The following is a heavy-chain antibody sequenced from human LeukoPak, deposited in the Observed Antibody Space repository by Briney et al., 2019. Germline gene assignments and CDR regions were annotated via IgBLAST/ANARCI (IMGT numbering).Heavy chain of an antibody. V-gene: IGHV3-48*03. CDR1: GFTFSSYE. CDR3: ARDLGLSSWARFDY. D-gene: IGHD3-16*01. J-gene: IGHJ4*02. CDR2: ISSSGSTI. Sequence: GGSLRLSCAASGFTFSSYEMNWVRQAPGKGLEWVSYISSSGSTIYYADSVKGRFTISRDNAKNSLYLQMNSLRAEDTAVYYCARDLGLSSWARFDYWGQGTLVTVSS.